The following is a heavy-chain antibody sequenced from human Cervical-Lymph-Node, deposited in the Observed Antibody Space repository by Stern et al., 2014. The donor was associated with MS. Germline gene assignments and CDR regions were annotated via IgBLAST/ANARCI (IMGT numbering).Heavy chain of an antibody. CDR1: GFTFSSYG. Sequence: QVQLVESGGGVVQPGRSLRLSCAASGFTFSSYGMHWVRQTPGKVLELVAVIWYDGSNKFYADSVKGRFTISRDNSENTLYLQMNSLRAEDTAMYYCARGDSSSPLEYWGQGTLVTVSS. CDR3: ARGDSSSPLEY. J-gene: IGHJ4*02. V-gene: IGHV3-33*01. CDR2: IWYDGSNK. D-gene: IGHD6-6*01.